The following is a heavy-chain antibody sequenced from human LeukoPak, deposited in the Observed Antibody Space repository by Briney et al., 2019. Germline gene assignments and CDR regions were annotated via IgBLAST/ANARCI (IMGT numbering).Heavy chain of an antibody. D-gene: IGHD5-18*01. V-gene: IGHV4-31*03. J-gene: IGHJ4*02. CDR1: GGSISSGGYY. CDR2: IYYSGST. Sequence: SETLSLTCTVSGGSISSGGYYRSWIRQHPGKGLEWIGYIYYSGSTYYNPSLKSRVTISVDTSKNQFSLKLSSVTAADTAVYYCARYSYGSVYYFDYWGQGTLVTVSS. CDR3: ARYSYGSVYYFDY.